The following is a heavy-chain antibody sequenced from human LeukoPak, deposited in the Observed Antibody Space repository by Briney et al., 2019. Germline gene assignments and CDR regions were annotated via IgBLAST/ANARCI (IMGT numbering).Heavy chain of an antibody. CDR1: GFTLSSYG. CDR3: ARANGQLWTTPDY. Sequence: GGSLRLSCAASGFTLSSYGMHWVRQPQGEGLEWVAVISHDGSKKYSAESVKGRFTISRDSSKNTLYLQMNSLRAEDTAVYYCARANGQLWTTPDYWGQGTLVTISS. CDR2: ISHDGSKK. J-gene: IGHJ4*02. D-gene: IGHD5-18*01. V-gene: IGHV3-30*03.